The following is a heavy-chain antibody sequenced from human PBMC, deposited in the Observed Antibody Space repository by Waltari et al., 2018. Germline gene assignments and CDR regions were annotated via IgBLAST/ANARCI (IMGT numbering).Heavy chain of an antibody. J-gene: IGHJ4*02. D-gene: IGHD2-2*01. CDR1: GGSISSSSYY. CDR3: ARLFWGTIIYFDY. Sequence: LQLQESGPGLVKPSETLSLTCTVSGGSISSSSYYWGWVRQAPGKGLEWVANIKQDGSEKYYVDSVKGRFTISRDNAKNSLYLQMNSLRAEDTAVYYCARLFWGTIIYFDYWGQGTLVTVSS. V-gene: IGHV3-7*01. CDR2: IKQDGSEK.